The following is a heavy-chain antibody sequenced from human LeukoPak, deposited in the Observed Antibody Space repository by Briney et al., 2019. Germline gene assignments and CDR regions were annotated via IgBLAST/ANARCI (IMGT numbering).Heavy chain of an antibody. CDR3: ARGGAYNYGYVGY. CDR2: INSHGSTT. CDR1: GFTFSSYW. V-gene: IGHV3-74*01. Sequence: PGGSLRLSCAASGFTFSSYWMHWVRQPPGKGLVWVSCINSHGSTTSYADSVKGRFTISRDNAKNTVYLQLNSLRAEDTAVYYCARGGAYNYGYVGYWGQGTLVTVSS. D-gene: IGHD5-18*01. J-gene: IGHJ4*02.